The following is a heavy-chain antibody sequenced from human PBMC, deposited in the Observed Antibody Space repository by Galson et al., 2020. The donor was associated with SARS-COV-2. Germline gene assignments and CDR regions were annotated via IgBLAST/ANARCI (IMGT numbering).Heavy chain of an antibody. CDR3: ARVKGSGYDYPYGMDV. D-gene: IGHD5-12*01. CDR1: GLTFSSQA. V-gene: IGHV3-30*04. J-gene: IGHJ6*02. Sequence: GGSLRLSCAASGLTFSSQAMHWVRQAPGKGLEWVAVISYDGRKTDYADSLKGRFTISRDNSKNTVYLQMNSLRAEDTAVYYCARVKGSGYDYPYGMDVWGQGTTVTVSS. CDR2: ISYDGRKT.